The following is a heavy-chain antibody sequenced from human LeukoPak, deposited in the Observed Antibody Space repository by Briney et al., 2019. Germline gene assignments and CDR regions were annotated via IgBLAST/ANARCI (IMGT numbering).Heavy chain of an antibody. Sequence: GGSLRLSCAASGFTFSSYSMNWVRQAPGKGLEWVSSITISSSYIYYADSVKGRFTISRDNAKNSLYPQMNSLRAEDTAVYYCARGRLKKYDFWSGYHDYWGQGTLVTVPS. V-gene: IGHV3-21*01. CDR2: ITISSSYI. J-gene: IGHJ4*02. CDR3: ARGRLKKYDFWSGYHDY. CDR1: GFTFSSYS. D-gene: IGHD3-3*01.